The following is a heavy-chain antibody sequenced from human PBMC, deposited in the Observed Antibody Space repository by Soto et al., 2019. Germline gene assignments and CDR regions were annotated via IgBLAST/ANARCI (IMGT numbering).Heavy chain of an antibody. J-gene: IGHJ4*02. CDR2: INHGGGT. CDR3: ARLWSSNEGSS. Sequence: QVRLQQWGAGLLKPSETLALTCAVHGGSFRGYYWSWIRQPPGKGLEWIGEINHGGGTNYNPSLRSRVSISVYASKHQFSLQLSSVTAADTAVYYCARLWSSNEGSSWGQGTLVAVSS. D-gene: IGHD1-1*01. CDR1: GGSFRGYY. V-gene: IGHV4-34*01.